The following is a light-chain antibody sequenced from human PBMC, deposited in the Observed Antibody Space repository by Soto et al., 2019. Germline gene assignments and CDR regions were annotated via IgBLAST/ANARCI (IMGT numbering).Light chain of an antibody. Sequence: QSVLTQSASVSGSPGQSITISCTRSSSDVGSYSLVSWYQQHPGKAPKLLIYEGTKRPSGVSNRFSGSKSGNTASLTISGLQAEDEANYYCFSYAITAQFGGGTKLTVL. CDR1: SSDVGSYSL. CDR2: EGT. V-gene: IGLV2-23*01. J-gene: IGLJ2*01. CDR3: FSYAITAQ.